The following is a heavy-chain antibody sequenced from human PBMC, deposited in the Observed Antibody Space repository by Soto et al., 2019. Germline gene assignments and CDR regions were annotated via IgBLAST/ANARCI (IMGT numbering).Heavy chain of an antibody. CDR3: ARLGPTTVPTSYFTGNYNGMDV. Sequence: QVQLQESGPGLVKPSQTLSLTCTVSGGSISSGGYYWSWIRQHPGKGLEWIGYIYYSGSTYYNPSLKSRVTLSVDTSKNQFSLKLSSVTAADTAVYCCARLGPTTVPTSYFTGNYNGMDVWGQGTTVAVSS. J-gene: IGHJ6*02. CDR1: GGSISSGGYY. D-gene: IGHD4-17*01. V-gene: IGHV4-31*03. CDR2: IYYSGST.